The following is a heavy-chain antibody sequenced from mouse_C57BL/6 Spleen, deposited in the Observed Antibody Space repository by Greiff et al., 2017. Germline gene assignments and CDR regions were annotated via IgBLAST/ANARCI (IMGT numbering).Heavy chain of an antibody. CDR2: ISYDGSN. D-gene: IGHD2-5*01. CDR1: GYSITSGYY. Sequence: EVKLMESGPGLVKPSQSLSLTCSFTGYSITSGYYWNWIRQFPGNKLEWMGYISYDGSNNYNPSLKNRISITRDTSKNQFFLKLNSVTTEETATYYCARVSNYGYYAMDYWGKGTSVTVSS. V-gene: IGHV3-6*01. J-gene: IGHJ4*01. CDR3: ARVSNYGYYAMDY.